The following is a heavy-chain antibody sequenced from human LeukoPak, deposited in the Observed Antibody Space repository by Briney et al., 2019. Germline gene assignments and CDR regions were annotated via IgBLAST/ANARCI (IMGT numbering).Heavy chain of an antibody. CDR3: ARGSYDSSDFEYFHH. CDR2: INPNSGDT. D-gene: IGHD3-22*01. Sequence: ASVKVSCKASGYTFTGYYMHWVRQAPGQGLEWMGWINPNSGDTNYAQKFQGRVTMTRDASISTAYMELSRLTSDDTAFYYCARGSYDSSDFEYFHHWGQGALLTVSS. V-gene: IGHV1-2*02. CDR1: GYTFTGYY. J-gene: IGHJ1*01.